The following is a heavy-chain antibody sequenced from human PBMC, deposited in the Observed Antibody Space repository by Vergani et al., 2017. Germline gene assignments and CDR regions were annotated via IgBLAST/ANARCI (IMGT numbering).Heavy chain of an antibody. V-gene: IGHV4-39*01. J-gene: IGHJ4*02. CDR2: IYYSGST. Sequence: QLQLQESGPGLVKPSETLSLTCTVSGGSISSSSYYWGWIRKPPGKGLEWIGSIYYSGSTYYNPSLKSRVTISVDTSKNQFSLKLSSVTAADTAVYYCARQRVGALELDYWGQGTLVTVSS. CDR1: GGSISSSSYY. D-gene: IGHD1-26*01. CDR3: ARQRVGALELDY.